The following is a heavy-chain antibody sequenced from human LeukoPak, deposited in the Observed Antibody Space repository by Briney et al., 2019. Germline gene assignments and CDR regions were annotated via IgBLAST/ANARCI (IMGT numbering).Heavy chain of an antibody. CDR3: AKDYVFRRLYYYASSGYLVPDY. CDR2: ISGSGGST. V-gene: IGHV3-23*01. CDR1: GFTFSSYG. J-gene: IGHJ4*02. D-gene: IGHD3-22*01. Sequence: GGSLRLSCAASGFTFSSYGMSWVRQAPGKGLEWVSAISGSGGSTYYADSVKGRFTISRDNSKNTLYLQMNSLRAEDTAVYYCAKDYVFRRLYYYASSGYLVPDYWGQGTLVTVSS.